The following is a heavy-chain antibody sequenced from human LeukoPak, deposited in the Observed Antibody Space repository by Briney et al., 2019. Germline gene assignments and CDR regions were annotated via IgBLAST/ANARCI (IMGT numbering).Heavy chain of an antibody. CDR2: IYTSGST. D-gene: IGHD2-15*01. J-gene: IGHJ4*02. Sequence: SETLSLTCTVSVGSISSGSYYWSWIRQPAGKGLEWIGRIYTSGSTNYNPSLKSRVTISVDTSKNQFSLKLSSVTAADTAVYYCARDEYCSGGSCYVGFDYWGQGTLVTVSS. V-gene: IGHV4-61*02. CDR1: VGSISSGSYY. CDR3: ARDEYCSGGSCYVGFDY.